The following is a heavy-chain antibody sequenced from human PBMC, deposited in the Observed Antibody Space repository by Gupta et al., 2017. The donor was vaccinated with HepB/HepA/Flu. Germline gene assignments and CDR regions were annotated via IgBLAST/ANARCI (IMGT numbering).Heavy chain of an antibody. J-gene: IGHJ5*02. CDR3: ARDGYSSGWYGSCWFDP. CDR2: ISAYNGNT. D-gene: IGHD6-19*01. V-gene: IGHV1-18*01. CDR1: GYTFTSYG. Sequence: VQSGAEVKKSGASVKVSCKASGYTFTSYGISWVRQAPGQGLEWMGWISAYNGNTNYAQKLQGRVTMTTDTSTSTAYMELRSMRSDDTAVYYCARDGYSSGWYGSCWFDPWGQGTLVTLSS.